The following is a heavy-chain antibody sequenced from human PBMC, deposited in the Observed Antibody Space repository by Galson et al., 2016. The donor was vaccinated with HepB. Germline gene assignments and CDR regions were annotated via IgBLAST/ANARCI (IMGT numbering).Heavy chain of an antibody. D-gene: IGHD2-21*02. V-gene: IGHV3-23*01. Sequence: SLRLSCAANGFTFSSYAMSWVRQAPGEGLEWVSGISGSGSSTFYADSVTGRFTISRDHAKNTVFLQMSSLRAEDAALYYRVEEDARVTGLAFDSWGNGTLVTVSS. CDR3: VEEDARVTGLAFDS. J-gene: IGHJ4*01. CDR2: ISGSGSST. CDR1: GFTFSSYA.